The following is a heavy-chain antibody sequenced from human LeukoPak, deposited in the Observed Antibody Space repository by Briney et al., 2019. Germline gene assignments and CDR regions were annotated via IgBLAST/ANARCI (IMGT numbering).Heavy chain of an antibody. J-gene: IGHJ4*02. CDR3: AKEGKVRGVID. CDR2: ISYDGSNK. Sequence: PGGSLRLSCAASGFTFSSYGMHWVRQAPGKGLEWVAVISYDGSNKYYADSVKGRFTISRDNSKNTLYLQMNSLRAEDTAVYYCAKEGKVRGVIDWGQGTLVTVSS. V-gene: IGHV3-30*18. D-gene: IGHD3-10*01. CDR1: GFTFSSYG.